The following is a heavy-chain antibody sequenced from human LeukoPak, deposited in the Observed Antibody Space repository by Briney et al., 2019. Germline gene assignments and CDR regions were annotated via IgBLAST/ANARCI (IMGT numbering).Heavy chain of an antibody. V-gene: IGHV4-34*01. J-gene: IGHJ4*02. D-gene: IGHD2-2*01. CDR3: ARGYCSSTSCYRKYYFDY. Sequence: LETLSLTRAVYGGSLSGYYWSWIRQPPGRGLEWIGEINRSGSANYNPSLKSRVTISVDTSKNQFSLKLSSVTAADTAVYYCARGYCSSTSCYRKYYFDYWGQGTLVTVSS. CDR2: INRSGSA. CDR1: GGSLSGYY.